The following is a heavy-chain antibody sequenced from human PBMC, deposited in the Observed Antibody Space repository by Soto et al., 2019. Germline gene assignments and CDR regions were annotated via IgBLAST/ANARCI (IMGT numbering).Heavy chain of an antibody. CDR1: GFTFSDHY. V-gene: IGHV3-72*01. CDR3: ARVVIVATSYYFDY. CDR2: IRKRANSYTT. J-gene: IGHJ4*02. D-gene: IGHD5-12*01. Sequence: EVQLVESGGTLVQPGGSPSLSCAASGFTFSDHYMDWVRQPPGKGLEWVGRIRKRANSYTTEYAASVKGRFTISRDDSKTSLYLQMNSLKTEDTAVYYCARVVIVATSYYFDYWGQGTLVTVSS.